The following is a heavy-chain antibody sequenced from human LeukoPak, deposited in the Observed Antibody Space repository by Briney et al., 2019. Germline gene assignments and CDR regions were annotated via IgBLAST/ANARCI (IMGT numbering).Heavy chain of an antibody. CDR1: GFTFSSYS. Sequence: GGSLRLSCAASGFTFSSYSMNWVRQAPGRGLEWVSSISSSSSYIYYADSVKGRFTISRDNAKNSLYLQMNSLRAEDTAVYYCARDDYDILTGYFPVPLDVWGKGTTVTVSS. CDR3: ARDDYDILTGYFPVPLDV. D-gene: IGHD3-9*01. CDR2: ISSSSSYI. J-gene: IGHJ6*04. V-gene: IGHV3-21*01.